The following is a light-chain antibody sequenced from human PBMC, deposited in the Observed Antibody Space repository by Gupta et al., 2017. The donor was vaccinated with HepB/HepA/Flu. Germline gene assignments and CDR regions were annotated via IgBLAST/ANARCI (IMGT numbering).Light chain of an antibody. J-gene: IGLJ2*01. CDR1: ASNIGGFNL. CDR2: EVT. V-gene: IGLV2-23*02. CDR3: CAYGGSVTCGI. Sequence: QSTLTQPASVSGSPGQSVTMCCTGAASNIGGFNLVSWYQQHPGTAPRLMIYEVTKRTSGVSYRFSGSRSGNTASLTISGLQAEDEADYYCCAYGGSVTCGIFGGGTSLTVL.